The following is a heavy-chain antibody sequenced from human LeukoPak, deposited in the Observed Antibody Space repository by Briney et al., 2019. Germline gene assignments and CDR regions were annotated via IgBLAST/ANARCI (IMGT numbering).Heavy chain of an antibody. CDR3: AVSRITMVRGVIMPFDY. V-gene: IGHV4-61*02. D-gene: IGHD3-10*01. Sequence: SETLSLTCTVSGGSISSGSYYWSWIRQPAGKGLEWIGRIYTSGSTNYNPSLKSRVTISVDTSQNQFSLKLSSVTAADTAVYYCAVSRITMVRGVIMPFDYWGQGTLVTVSS. CDR1: GGSISSGSYY. CDR2: IYTSGST. J-gene: IGHJ4*02.